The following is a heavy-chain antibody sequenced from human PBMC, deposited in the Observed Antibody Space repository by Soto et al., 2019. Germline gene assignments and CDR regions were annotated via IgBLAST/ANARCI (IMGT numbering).Heavy chain of an antibody. J-gene: IGHJ4*02. Sequence: QVQLVQSGAEVKKPGASVKVSCKASGYTFTSYYMHWVRQAPGQGLEWMGIINPSGGSTSYAQKFQGRVTMTRDTSTSTVYMELSSLRSEDTAVYYCARASSGDCTNGACYIPTYFDYWGQGTLVTVSS. D-gene: IGHD2-8*01. V-gene: IGHV1-46*01. CDR1: GYTFTSYY. CDR2: INPSGGST. CDR3: ARASSGDCTNGACYIPTYFDY.